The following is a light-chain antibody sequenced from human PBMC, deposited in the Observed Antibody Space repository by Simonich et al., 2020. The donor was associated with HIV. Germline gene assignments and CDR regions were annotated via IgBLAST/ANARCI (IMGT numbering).Light chain of an antibody. J-gene: IGKJ5*01. CDR2: GAS. CDR1: QSVSSN. CDR3: QQYNNWPLT. Sequence: EIVLTQSPATLSLSPGERATLSCRASQSVSSNLAWYQQKPGKAPRLLIYGASTRATGIPARFSGSGSGTEFTLTISSVQSEDFVVYYCQQYNNWPLTFGQGTRLEIK. V-gene: IGKV3-15*01.